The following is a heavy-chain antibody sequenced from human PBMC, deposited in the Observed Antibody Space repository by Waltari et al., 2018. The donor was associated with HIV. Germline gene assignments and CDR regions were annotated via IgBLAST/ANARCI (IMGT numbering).Heavy chain of an antibody. CDR2: IYYSGST. J-gene: IGHJ4*02. Sequence: QVQLQESGPGLVKPSATLSHTCPVSGGSISSYYWSCNRPPPGKGLEWIGYIYYSGSTTYNPSLKSRVTISVDTSKNQFSLKLSSVTAADTAVYYCAIKVGGVHYWGQGTLVTVSS. CDR3: AIKVGGVHY. D-gene: IGHD3-16*01. CDR1: GGSISSYY. V-gene: IGHV4-59*01.